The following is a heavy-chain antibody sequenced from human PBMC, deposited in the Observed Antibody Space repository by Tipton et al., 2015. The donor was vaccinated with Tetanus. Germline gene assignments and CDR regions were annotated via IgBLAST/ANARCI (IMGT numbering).Heavy chain of an antibody. V-gene: IGHV3-7*01. D-gene: IGHD6-19*01. Sequence: SLRLSCAASGFTFSSYWMNWVRQAPGKGLEWVANIKQDGSEKYYVDSVKGRFTISRDNAKNSLYLQMNSLRAEDTAVYYCAREDPIAVAGKTYYYMDVWGKGTTVTVSS. J-gene: IGHJ6*03. CDR1: GFTFSSYW. CDR3: AREDPIAVAGKTYYYMDV. CDR2: IKQDGSEK.